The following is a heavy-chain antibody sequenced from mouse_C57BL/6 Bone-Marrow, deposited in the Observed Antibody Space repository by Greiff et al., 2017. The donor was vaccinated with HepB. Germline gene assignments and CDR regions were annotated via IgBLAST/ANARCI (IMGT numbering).Heavy chain of an antibody. Sequence: QVQLKESGAELVKPGASVKLSCKASGYTFTSYWMHWVKQRPGRGLEWIGRIDPNSGGTKYNEKFKSKATLTVDKPSSTAYMQLSSLTSEDSAVYYCARGDYYGSSYGYFDVWGTGTTVTVSS. D-gene: IGHD1-1*01. CDR2: IDPNSGGT. V-gene: IGHV1-72*01. J-gene: IGHJ1*03. CDR3: ARGDYYGSSYGYFDV. CDR1: GYTFTSYW.